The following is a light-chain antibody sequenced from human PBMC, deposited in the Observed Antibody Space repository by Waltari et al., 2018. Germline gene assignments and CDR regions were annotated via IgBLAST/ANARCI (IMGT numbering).Light chain of an antibody. Sequence: QSVLTQPPSASGTPGQRVTISCSGSSSNIGSNYVYWYQQVPGTAPKHLIHRNKQWPSGVPDRFSGAKSGTSASPAISGLRSEDEADYYCAAWDDSLSGWVLGGGTKLTVL. J-gene: IGLJ3*02. V-gene: IGLV1-47*01. CDR2: RNK. CDR3: AAWDDSLSGWV. CDR1: SSNIGSNY.